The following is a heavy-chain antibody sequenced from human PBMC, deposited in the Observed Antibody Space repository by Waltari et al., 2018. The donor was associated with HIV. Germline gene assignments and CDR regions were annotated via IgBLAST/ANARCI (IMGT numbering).Heavy chain of an antibody. Sequence: EVQLVESGGGSVQPGGSLRLSCAASGFTVSSYWMFWVRQVPGKGLVWCSRINSEGSSTTYADSVKGRITISRDNAKNTLYLQMNRLRAEDTAMYYCTRGNGHAFDLWGQGTMVTVSS. J-gene: IGHJ3*01. V-gene: IGHV3-74*01. CDR3: TRGNGHAFDL. CDR1: GFTVSSYW. D-gene: IGHD2-8*01. CDR2: INSEGSST.